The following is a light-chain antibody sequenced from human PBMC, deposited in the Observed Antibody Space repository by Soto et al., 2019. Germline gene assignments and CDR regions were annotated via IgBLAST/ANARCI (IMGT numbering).Light chain of an antibody. Sequence: DIQVTQSPSSLSASVGDRVTITCRASQTISNFLNWYQQRPGKAPKLLIHTASSLQSGVPSRFSGSGSGADFTLTISSLQPEDFATYYCQQTYITPWTFDQGTKVEIK. CDR3: QQTYITPWT. V-gene: IGKV1-39*01. J-gene: IGKJ1*01. CDR2: TAS. CDR1: QTISNF.